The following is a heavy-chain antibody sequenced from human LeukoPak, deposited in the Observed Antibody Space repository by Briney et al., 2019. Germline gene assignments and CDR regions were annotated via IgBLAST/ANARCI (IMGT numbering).Heavy chain of an antibody. CDR2: ISGSGGTT. Sequence: PGGSLRLSCAASGFTFSSYGMSWVRQAPGRGLEWVSSISGSGGTTHYADSVKGRFTISRDNSKNTLYVQMNSLRAEDTAVYYCVKAYYDILTGYFGYWGQGTLVTVSS. CDR3: VKAYYDILTGYFGY. CDR1: GFTFSSYG. D-gene: IGHD3-9*01. V-gene: IGHV3-23*01. J-gene: IGHJ4*02.